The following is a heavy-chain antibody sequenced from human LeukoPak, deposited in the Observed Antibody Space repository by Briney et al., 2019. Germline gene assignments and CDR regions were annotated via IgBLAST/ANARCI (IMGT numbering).Heavy chain of an antibody. V-gene: IGHV3-53*01. D-gene: IGHD2-15*01. CDR3: ARVLSGRGSLYYYYYYMDV. Sequence: GGSLRLSCAASGFTVNSNYMTWVRQAPGKGLEWVSVTHSGGRTYYADSVKGRFITSRDNSKNTVFLQMNSLRAEDTAVYYCARVLSGRGSLYYYYYYMDVWGKGTTVTISS. CDR2: THSGGRT. CDR1: GFTVNSNY. J-gene: IGHJ6*03.